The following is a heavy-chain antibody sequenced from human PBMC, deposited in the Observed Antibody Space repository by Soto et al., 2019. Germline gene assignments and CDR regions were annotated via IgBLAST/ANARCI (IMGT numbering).Heavy chain of an antibody. CDR2: ISGSGGTT. CDR1: GFTFSSYA. D-gene: IGHD3-16*01. V-gene: IGHV3-23*01. Sequence: EVQLLESGGGLVQPGGSLRLSCAASGFTFSSYAMSWVRQPPGKGLEWVSAISGSGGTTYYADSVKGRFTISRDNSKNTLYLQMPSLTADDTAVYYCAGLTLGDTTCWGQGILVSVSS. CDR3: AGLTLGDTTC. J-gene: IGHJ4*02.